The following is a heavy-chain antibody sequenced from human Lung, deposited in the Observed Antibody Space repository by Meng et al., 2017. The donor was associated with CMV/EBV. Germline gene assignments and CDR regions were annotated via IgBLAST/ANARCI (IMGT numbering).Heavy chain of an antibody. CDR3: ARDLGDGSNYYYFDF. CDR1: GFTFSIYW. D-gene: IGHD5-24*01. V-gene: IGHV3-7*01. J-gene: IGHJ4*01. CDR2: IKQDGSEK. Sequence: GEXXKISCAASGFTFSIYWMSWVRQAPGKGLEWVANIKQDGSEKYYVDSVEGRFTISRDNAKNSLYLQINSLRAEDAAIYYCARDLGDGSNYYYFDFWGHGXLVTSPQ.